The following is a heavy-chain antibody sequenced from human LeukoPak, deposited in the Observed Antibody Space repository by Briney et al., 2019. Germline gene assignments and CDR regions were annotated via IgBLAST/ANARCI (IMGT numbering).Heavy chain of an antibody. CDR3: AKDSGKTVGATSYFDY. CDR2: ISGSDGRT. Sequence: GGSLRLSCAASGFTFSSYAMSWVRQAPGKGLEWVSTISGSDGRTHYADSVKGRFTISRDNFKNTLYLQMNSLRAEDTAVYYCAKDSGKTVGATSYFDYWGQGTLVTVSS. D-gene: IGHD1-26*01. CDR1: GFTFSSYA. J-gene: IGHJ4*02. V-gene: IGHV3-23*01.